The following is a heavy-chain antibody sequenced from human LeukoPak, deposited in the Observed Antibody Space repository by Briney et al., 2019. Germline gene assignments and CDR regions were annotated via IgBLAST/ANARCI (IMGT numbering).Heavy chain of an antibody. V-gene: IGHV5-51*01. CDR1: GYSFTTQW. CDR2: IYAGDSGT. J-gene: IGHJ4*02. Sequence: GECLNISCPGSGYSFTTQWIGWVRPMPGKGLEWMAIIYAGDSGTRISPSFQGQVNISADKSISTAYLQWSSLKASDTAIYYCTRHIAAAGPDYWGQGTLVTVSS. CDR3: TRHIAAAGPDY. D-gene: IGHD6-13*01.